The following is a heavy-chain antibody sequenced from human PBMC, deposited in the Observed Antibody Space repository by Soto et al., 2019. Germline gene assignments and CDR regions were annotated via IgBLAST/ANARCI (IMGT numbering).Heavy chain of an antibody. CDR2: ISSSGSTI. D-gene: IGHD2-15*01. CDR3: AEDSYYYGMDV. Sequence: AGGSLRLSCAASGFTFSSYEMNWVRQAPGKGLEWVSYISSSGSTIYYADSVKGRFTISRDNAKNSLYLQMNSLRAEDTAVYYCAEDSYYYGMDVWGQGTTVTVSS. V-gene: IGHV3-48*03. J-gene: IGHJ6*02. CDR1: GFTFSSYE.